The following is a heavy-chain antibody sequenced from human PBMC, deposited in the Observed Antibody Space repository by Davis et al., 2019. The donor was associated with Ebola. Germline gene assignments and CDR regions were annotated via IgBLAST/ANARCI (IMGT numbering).Heavy chain of an antibody. Sequence: SETLSLTCAVSGGSFNDYYWMWIRQPSGRGLEWIGEINHSGSTNYNPSLKSRVTMSVDTSKNQFSLKLSSVTAADTAVYYCAGTGRNGDLDYWGQGTLVTVSS. D-gene: IGHD3-10*01. CDR1: GGSFNDYY. CDR3: AGTGRNGDLDY. V-gene: IGHV4-34*01. CDR2: INHSGST. J-gene: IGHJ4*02.